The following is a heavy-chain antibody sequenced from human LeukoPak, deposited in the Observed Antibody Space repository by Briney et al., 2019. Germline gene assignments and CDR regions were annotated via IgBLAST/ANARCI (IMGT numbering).Heavy chain of an antibody. J-gene: IGHJ4*02. Sequence: GGSLRLSCAASGFTFSNYWMNWVRQAAGKGLEWVANINQDGSAKNFVDSVKGRFTISRDNAKNSLSLQMSSLRAEDTAVYYCLRLRDNSGSGMDHWGQGTLVTVSS. CDR3: LRLRDNSGSGMDH. V-gene: IGHV3-7*01. CDR1: GFTFSNYW. D-gene: IGHD6-19*01. CDR2: INQDGSAK.